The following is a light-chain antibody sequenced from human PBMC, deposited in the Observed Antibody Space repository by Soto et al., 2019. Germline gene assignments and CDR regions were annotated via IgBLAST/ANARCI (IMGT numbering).Light chain of an antibody. Sequence: EIVLTQSPATLSLSPGERATLSCRASQSVSSYLAWYQQKPGQAPRLLIYDASNRATGIPARFSGSGSGTDFTLTISILEPEDFAFYYCQQRSNWPRTFGQGTKLEIK. CDR1: QSVSSY. CDR3: QQRSNWPRT. CDR2: DAS. V-gene: IGKV3-11*01. J-gene: IGKJ2*01.